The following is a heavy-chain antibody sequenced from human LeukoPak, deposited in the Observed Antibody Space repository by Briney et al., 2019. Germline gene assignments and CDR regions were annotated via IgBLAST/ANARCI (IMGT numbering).Heavy chain of an antibody. CDR1: GFTFSSYE. J-gene: IGHJ3*02. CDR2: ISSSGSTI. V-gene: IGHV3-48*03. D-gene: IGHD7-27*01. CDR3: ARDLLGLLGNAFDI. Sequence: GGSLRLSCAASGFTFSSYEMNWVRQAPGKGLEWVSYISSSGSTIYYADSVKGRFTISRDNSKNTLYLQMNSLRAEDTAVYYCARDLLGLLGNAFDIWGQGTMVTVSS.